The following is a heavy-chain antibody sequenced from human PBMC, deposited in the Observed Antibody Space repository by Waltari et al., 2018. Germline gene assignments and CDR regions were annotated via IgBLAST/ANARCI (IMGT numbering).Heavy chain of an antibody. V-gene: IGHV1-2*06. CDR2: INPNSGDT. D-gene: IGHD4-17*01. CDR3: ARDLGSDYGNRDY. Sequence: QVHLVQSGAEVKTPGASVTVSCKASGYTFTGYYIQWVRRAPGQGLEWRGRINPNSGDTNYAQKFQGRVTLTRDTSINTAYMELSSLKSDDTAVYYCARDLGSDYGNRDYWGQGTLVTVPS. CDR1: GYTFTGYY. J-gene: IGHJ4*02.